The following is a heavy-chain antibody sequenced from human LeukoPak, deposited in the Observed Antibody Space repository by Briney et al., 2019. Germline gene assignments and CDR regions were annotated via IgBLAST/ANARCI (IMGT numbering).Heavy chain of an antibody. D-gene: IGHD2-15*01. J-gene: IGHJ6*03. Sequence: GASVNVSCKASGGTFSSYAISWVRHAPGQGLEWVGRIIPIFGTTNYAQKFQGRVTITTDESTSTAYMELSSLRSEDTAVYYCATGGCSGGSCYYYYYMDVWGKGTTVTVSS. V-gene: IGHV1-69*05. CDR3: ATGGCSGGSCYYYYYMDV. CDR2: IIPIFGTT. CDR1: GGTFSSYA.